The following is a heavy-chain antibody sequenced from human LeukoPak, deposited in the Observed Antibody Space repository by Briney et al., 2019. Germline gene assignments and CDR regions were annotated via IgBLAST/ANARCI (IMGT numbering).Heavy chain of an antibody. V-gene: IGHV1-46*01. Sequence: ASVRVSFKASGYAFTYENFIWLGQAPAQGLEWLGIINPSGGSASYAQKFTGRVTMTRDTSTSTVYMELNSLRSEDTAVYYCARGGSRSPSLGDYWGQGTLVTVSS. D-gene: IGHD2-2*01. J-gene: IGHJ4*02. CDR2: INPSGGSA. CDR1: GYAFTYEN. CDR3: ARGGSRSPSLGDY.